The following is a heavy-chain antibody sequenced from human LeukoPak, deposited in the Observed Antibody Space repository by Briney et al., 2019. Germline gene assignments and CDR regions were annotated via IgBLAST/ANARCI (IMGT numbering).Heavy chain of an antibody. Sequence: GGSLRLSCAGSGVTLSNYGIDWVRQAPGKGLEWVAVISYDGAITYYADSVKGRFTISRDNSKKTVDLQMNSLRAEDTAVYYCAKDFSGFGELLFFFGMDVWGQGTTVIVSS. V-gene: IGHV3-30*18. CDR1: GVTLSNYG. CDR2: ISYDGAIT. J-gene: IGHJ6*02. CDR3: AKDFSGFGELLFFFGMDV. D-gene: IGHD3-10*01.